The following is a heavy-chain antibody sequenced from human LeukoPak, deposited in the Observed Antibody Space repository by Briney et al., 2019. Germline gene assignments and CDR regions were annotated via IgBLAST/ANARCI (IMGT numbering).Heavy chain of an antibody. Sequence: SGTLSLTCAVSGGSISSSNWWSWVRQPPGKGLEWIGEIYHSGSTNYNPSLKSRVTISVDKSKNQFPLKLSSVTAADTAVYCCARRLDYDILTGYNDYWGQGTLVTVSS. CDR2: IYHSGST. D-gene: IGHD3-9*01. CDR1: GGSISSSNW. V-gene: IGHV4-4*01. CDR3: ARRLDYDILTGYNDY. J-gene: IGHJ4*02.